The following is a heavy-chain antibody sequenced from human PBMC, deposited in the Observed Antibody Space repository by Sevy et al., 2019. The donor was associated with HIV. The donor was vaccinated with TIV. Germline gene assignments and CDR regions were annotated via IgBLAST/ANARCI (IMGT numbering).Heavy chain of an antibody. CDR2: INHSGST. CDR1: GGSFSGYY. D-gene: IGHD2-2*01. Sequence: SETLSLTCAVYGGSFSGYYWSWIRQPPGKGLEWIGEINHSGSTNYNPSPKRRDPISVDTSKNQFSLRLSSVTAADTAVYYCARGYCSSTSCYHHYYYYYMDVWGKGTTVTVSS. V-gene: IGHV4-34*01. J-gene: IGHJ6*03. CDR3: ARGYCSSTSCYHHYYYYYMDV.